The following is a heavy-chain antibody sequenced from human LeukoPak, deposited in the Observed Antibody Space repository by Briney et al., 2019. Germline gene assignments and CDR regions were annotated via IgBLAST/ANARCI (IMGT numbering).Heavy chain of an antibody. D-gene: IGHD3-10*01. J-gene: IGHJ4*02. Sequence: ASVKVSCKASGYTFTSYGISWVRPAPGQGLEWMGWISAYNGNTNYAQKLQGRVTMTTDTSTSTAYMELRSLRSDDTAVYYCARRGEGSGSYSTADYWGQGTLVTVSS. V-gene: IGHV1-18*01. CDR3: ARRGEGSGSYSTADY. CDR1: GYTFTSYG. CDR2: ISAYNGNT.